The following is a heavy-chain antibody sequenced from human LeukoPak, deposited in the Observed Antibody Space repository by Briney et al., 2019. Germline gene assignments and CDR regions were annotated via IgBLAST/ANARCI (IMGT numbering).Heavy chain of an antibody. D-gene: IGHD3-16*02. J-gene: IGHJ5*02. Sequence: GASVKVSCKASGYTFTGYYMHWVRQAPGQGLEWMGWINPNSGGTNYAQKFQGWVTMTRDTSISTAYMELSRLRSDDTAVYYCARGQHDYVWGSYRYWFDPWGQGTLVTVSS. CDR2: INPNSGGT. V-gene: IGHV1-2*04. CDR1: GYTFTGYY. CDR3: ARGQHDYVWGSYRYWFDP.